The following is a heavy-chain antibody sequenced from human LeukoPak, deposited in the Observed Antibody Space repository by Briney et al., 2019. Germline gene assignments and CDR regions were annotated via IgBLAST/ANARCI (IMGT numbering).Heavy chain of an antibody. D-gene: IGHD1-1*01. V-gene: IGHV6-1*01. CDR1: GDSVSSNSAA. CDR2: TYYRSKWYT. Sequence: SQTLSLTCAISGDSVSSNSAAWNWIRQSPTRGLEWLGRTYYRSKWYTYYAASVKSRIAINRDTSKNQFSLQLNSVTPEDTAVYYCARSTGPIDYWGQGTLVTVSS. CDR3: ARSTGPIDY. J-gene: IGHJ4*02.